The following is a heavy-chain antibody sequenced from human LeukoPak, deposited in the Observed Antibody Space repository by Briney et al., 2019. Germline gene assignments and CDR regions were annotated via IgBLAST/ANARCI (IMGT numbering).Heavy chain of an antibody. Sequence: GGSLRLSCAASGFTVSSNYMNWVRQAPGKGLEWLAVISHDGSNKYYADSVKGRITISRDNSMNTLYLQMNSLRAEDTAVYYCAKVRWGSDNALDSWGQGTLVTGSS. CDR3: AKVRWGSDNALDS. V-gene: IGHV3-30*18. D-gene: IGHD3-16*01. CDR1: GFTVSSNY. CDR2: ISHDGSNK. J-gene: IGHJ4*02.